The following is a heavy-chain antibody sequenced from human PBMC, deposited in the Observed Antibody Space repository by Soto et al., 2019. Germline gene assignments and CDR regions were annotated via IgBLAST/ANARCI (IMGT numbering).Heavy chain of an antibody. J-gene: IGHJ6*02. D-gene: IGHD2-21*02. CDR1: VFTFSRYA. Sequence: GGSLRLSCAASVFTFSRYAMHWVRQAPGKGLEWVAVISYDGSNKYYADSVKGRFTISRDNSKNTLYLQMNSLRAEDTAVYYCAREVVTGPYYYYGMDVWGQGTTVTVSS. V-gene: IGHV3-30-3*01. CDR3: AREVVTGPYYYYGMDV. CDR2: ISYDGSNK.